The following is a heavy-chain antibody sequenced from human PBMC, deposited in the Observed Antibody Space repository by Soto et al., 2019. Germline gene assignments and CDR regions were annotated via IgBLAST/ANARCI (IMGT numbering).Heavy chain of an antibody. J-gene: IGHJ6*02. CDR2: ISPNSGST. CDR3: ASDRGDSSGIAAGGMDV. Sequence: GASVKVSCKASGYTFTSYYMRWVRQAPGQGLEWMGIISPNSGSTSYAQKFQGRVTMTTDTSTSTAYMELRSLRSDDKAVYYCASDRGDSSGIAAGGMDVWGQGTTVTVSS. CDR1: GYTFTSYY. D-gene: IGHD3-22*01. V-gene: IGHV1-46*01.